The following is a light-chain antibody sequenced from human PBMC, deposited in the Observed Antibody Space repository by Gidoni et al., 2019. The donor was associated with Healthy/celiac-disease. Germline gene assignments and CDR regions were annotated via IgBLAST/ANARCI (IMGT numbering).Light chain of an antibody. CDR3: QQSYSTLFT. CDR2: AAS. J-gene: IGKJ4*01. V-gene: IGKV1-39*01. CDR1: QSISSY. Sequence: DIQMTQSPSSLSASVGDRVTITCRASQSISSYLNWYQQKPGKAPKLLIYAASSLQSGVTSRFSGSGSGTDFTLTISSLKPEDFATYYCQQSYSTLFTFGGGTKVEIK.